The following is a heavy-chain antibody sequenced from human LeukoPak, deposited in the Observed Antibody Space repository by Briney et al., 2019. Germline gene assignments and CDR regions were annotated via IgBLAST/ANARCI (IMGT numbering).Heavy chain of an antibody. D-gene: IGHD6-13*01. J-gene: IGHJ6*03. Sequence: GGSLRLSCAASGFTFDDYGMSWVRQAPGKGLEWVSGINWNGGSTGYADSVKGRFIISRDNAKNSLYLQMNSLRAEDTAVYYCAKGRYSSSPMSYYYYMDVWGKGTTVTISS. CDR2: INWNGGST. CDR1: GFTFDDYG. CDR3: AKGRYSSSPMSYYYYMDV. V-gene: IGHV3-20*04.